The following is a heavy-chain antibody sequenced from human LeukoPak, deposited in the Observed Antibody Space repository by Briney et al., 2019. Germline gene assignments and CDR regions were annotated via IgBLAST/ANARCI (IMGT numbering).Heavy chain of an antibody. CDR2: ISSSSGYI. Sequence: ETLSLTCTVSDGSISSYYWSWIRQPPGKGLEWVSSISSSSGYIYYADSVKGRFTISRDNAKNSLYLQMNSLRAEDTAVYYCATSPGLGYSSSLTGVDYWGQGTLVTVSS. D-gene: IGHD6-6*01. CDR1: DGSISSYY. CDR3: ATSPGLGYSSSLTGVDY. J-gene: IGHJ4*02. V-gene: IGHV3-21*01.